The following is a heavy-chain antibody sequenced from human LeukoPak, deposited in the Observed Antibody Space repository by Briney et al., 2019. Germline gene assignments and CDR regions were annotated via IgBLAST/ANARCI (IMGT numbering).Heavy chain of an antibody. CDR2: ISGSGGST. D-gene: IGHD3-22*01. CDR1: GFTFSSYA. Sequence: GGSLRLSCAASGFTFSSYAMSWVRQAPGKGLEWVSAISGSGGSTYYADSVKGRFTISRDNSKNTLYLQMNSLRAEDTAVYYCAKAVYYYDSSISDLWGRGTLVTVSS. J-gene: IGHJ2*01. CDR3: AKAVYYYDSSISDL. V-gene: IGHV3-23*01.